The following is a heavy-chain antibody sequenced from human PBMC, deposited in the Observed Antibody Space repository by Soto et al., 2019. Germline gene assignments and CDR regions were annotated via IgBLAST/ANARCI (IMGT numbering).Heavy chain of an antibody. D-gene: IGHD6-13*01. CDR2: INPLPTSGST. CDR1: GYIFTNYY. CDR3: ARDLAAAAY. V-gene: IGHV1-46*01. Sequence: GASVKVSCKASGYIFTNYYIHWVRQAPGQGLEWMAIINPLPTSGSTNYAQEFRGRVTVTRDTSTSTVYMELSSLRSDDTATYYCARDLAAAAYWGQGTLVTVS. J-gene: IGHJ4*02.